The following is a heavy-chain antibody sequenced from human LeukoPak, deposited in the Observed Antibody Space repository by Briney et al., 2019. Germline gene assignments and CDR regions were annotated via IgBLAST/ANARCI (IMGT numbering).Heavy chain of an antibody. Sequence: GGSLRLSCTASGFSFSGHWMHWARQLPGKGLVWVSRISPTGGTTSYADSVKGRFTVSRDNAQSTLYLQVNNLRAEDTAVYYCARGPNSNWSGLDFWGQGTLLTVSS. J-gene: IGHJ4*02. CDR3: ARGPNSNWSGLDF. V-gene: IGHV3-74*01. D-gene: IGHD6-6*01. CDR1: GFSFSGHW. CDR2: ISPTGGTT.